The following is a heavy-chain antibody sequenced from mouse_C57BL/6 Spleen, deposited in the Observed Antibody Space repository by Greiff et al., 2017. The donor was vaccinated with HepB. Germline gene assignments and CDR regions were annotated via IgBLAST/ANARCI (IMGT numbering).Heavy chain of an antibody. J-gene: IGHJ3*01. CDR2: ISSGSSYT. CDR3: ARPELSCYSNYVAD. V-gene: IGHV5-6*01. D-gene: IGHD2-5*01. Sequence: EVKVVESGGDLVKPGGSLKLSCAASGFTFSSYGMSWVRQTPDKRLEWVATISSGSSYTYYPDSVKGRFTISRDNAKNTLYLQMSSVKSEDTAMYYCARPELSCYSNYVADWGQGTLVTVYA. CDR1: GFTFSSYG.